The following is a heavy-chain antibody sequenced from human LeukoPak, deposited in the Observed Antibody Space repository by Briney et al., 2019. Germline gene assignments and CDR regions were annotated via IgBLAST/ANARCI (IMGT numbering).Heavy chain of an antibody. CDR1: GYTFTSYG. V-gene: IGHV1-18*04. Sequence: ASVKVSCKASGYTFTSYGISWVRQAPGQGLGWRGWISAYNGNTNYAQKLQGRVTMTTDTSTSTAYMELRSLRSDGTAVYYCARDDLVVVSATLGPFDYWGQGTLVTVSS. J-gene: IGHJ4*02. D-gene: IGHD2-15*01. CDR2: ISAYNGNT. CDR3: ARDDLVVVSATLGPFDY.